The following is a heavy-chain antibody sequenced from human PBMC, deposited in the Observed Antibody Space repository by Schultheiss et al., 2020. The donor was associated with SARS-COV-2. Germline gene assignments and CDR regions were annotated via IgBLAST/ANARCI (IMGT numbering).Heavy chain of an antibody. D-gene: IGHD2-15*01. V-gene: IGHV3-13*01. CDR1: GFTFSSYD. J-gene: IGHJ6*02. CDR2: IGTAGDT. CDR3: ARGHCSGGSCYFYYYGMDV. Sequence: GGSLRLSCAASGFTFSSYDMHWVRQATGKGLEWVSAIGTAGDTYYPGSVKGRFTISRENAKNSLYLQMNSLRAGDTAVYYCARGHCSGGSCYFYYYGMDVWGQGTTVTVSS.